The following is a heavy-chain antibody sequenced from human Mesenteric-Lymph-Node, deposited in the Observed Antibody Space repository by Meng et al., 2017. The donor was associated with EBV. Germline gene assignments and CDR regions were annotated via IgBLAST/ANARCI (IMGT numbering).Heavy chain of an antibody. CDR1: GDSISGSTYY. Sequence: QLQLQEAGPRLAKSSETLALNCAVSGDSISGSTYYWAWIRQHPGKGLEWIGTINYSGTTYYNPSLESRFSIFVDTSKNQFSLNLSFVTAADTAVYYCARHRRASSTGDWLDPWGQGTLVTVSS. D-gene: IGHD2-2*01. CDR3: ARHRRASSTGDWLDP. CDR2: INYSGTT. J-gene: IGHJ5*02. V-gene: IGHV4-39*01.